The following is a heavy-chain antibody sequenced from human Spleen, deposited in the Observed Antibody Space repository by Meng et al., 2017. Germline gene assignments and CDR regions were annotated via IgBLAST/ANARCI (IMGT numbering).Heavy chain of an antibody. Sequence: GESLKISCAAPGFTFSDYVMHWVRQAPGKGLEWVSLISYDGSNTYYADSVQGRFTISRDNSKNTLYLQMNSLRAEDTAVYYCAPSGKAARWLDYWGQGTLVTVSS. J-gene: IGHJ4*02. D-gene: IGHD4-23*01. CDR1: GFTFSDYV. CDR2: ISYDGSNT. CDR3: APSGKAARWLDY. V-gene: IGHV3-30*07.